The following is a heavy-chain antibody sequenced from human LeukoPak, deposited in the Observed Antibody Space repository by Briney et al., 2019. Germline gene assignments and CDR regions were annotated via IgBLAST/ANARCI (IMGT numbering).Heavy chain of an antibody. CDR3: ASLYDSSGYLTGFDY. CDR2: IYYSGST. D-gene: IGHD3-22*01. Sequence: SETLSLTCTFSVGSISSGDYYWSWIRQPPGKGLGWVGYIYYSGSTYYNPSLESRVTISVDTSKNQFSLKLSSVTAADTAVYYCASLYDSSGYLTGFDYWGQGTLVTVSS. J-gene: IGHJ4*02. CDR1: VGSISSGDYY. V-gene: IGHV4-30-4*08.